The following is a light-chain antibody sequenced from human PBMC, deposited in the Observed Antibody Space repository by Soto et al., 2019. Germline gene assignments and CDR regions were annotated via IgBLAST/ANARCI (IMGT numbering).Light chain of an antibody. Sequence: DIQMTQSPSTLSASVGDRFTITRRASQSISSWLAWYQHRPGKAPKVLIYNASRFDSGVPSRFSGRGSGTDFTLTISSLQPEDFATYYCLQDYDYPRTFGQGTTVDIK. J-gene: IGKJ1*01. CDR3: LQDYDYPRT. V-gene: IGKV1-5*01. CDR1: QSISSW. CDR2: NAS.